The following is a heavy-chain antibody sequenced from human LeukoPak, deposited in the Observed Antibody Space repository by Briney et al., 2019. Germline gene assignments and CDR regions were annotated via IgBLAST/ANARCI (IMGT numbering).Heavy chain of an antibody. J-gene: IGHJ4*02. CDR1: SGSITTNDYS. D-gene: IGHD6-6*01. V-gene: IGHV4-30-2*01. CDR3: ARGGVAARMDS. CDR2: VYHSRRT. Sequence: PSETLSLTCTVSSGSITTNDYSWGWIRQPPGKGLEWIGYVYHSRRTYYNPSLNNRVTISVDRSRNQISLNVTSVSAADTAVYYCARGGVAARMDSWGQGTLVTVSS.